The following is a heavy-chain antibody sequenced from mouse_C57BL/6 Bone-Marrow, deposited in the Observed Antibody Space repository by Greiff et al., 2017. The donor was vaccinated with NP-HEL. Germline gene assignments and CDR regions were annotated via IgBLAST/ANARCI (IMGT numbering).Heavy chain of an antibody. CDR1: GFNIKNTY. J-gene: IGHJ3*01. Sequence: VQLQQSVAELVRPGASVKLSCTASGFNIKNTYMHWVKQRPEQGLEWIGRIDPANGNTKYAPKFQGKATITADTSSNTAYLQLSSLTSEDTAIYYCAVFYYYGSRGFAYWGQGTLVTVSA. CDR3: AVFYYYGSRGFAY. V-gene: IGHV14-3*01. CDR2: IDPANGNT. D-gene: IGHD1-1*01.